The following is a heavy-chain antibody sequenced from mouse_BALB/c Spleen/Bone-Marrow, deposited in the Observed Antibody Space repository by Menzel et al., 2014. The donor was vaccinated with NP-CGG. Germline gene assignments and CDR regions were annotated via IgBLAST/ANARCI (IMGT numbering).Heavy chain of an antibody. Sequence: VQLQQSGPELVKPGASVKMSCKASGYTFTSYVLHWVKQKPGQGLEWIGYINPYNDGSKYNEKFKGKATLTSDKSSSTAYMELSSLTSEDSAVYYGARTTVVDIYWYFDVWGAGTTVTVSS. CDR1: GYTFTSYV. CDR2: INPYNDGS. J-gene: IGHJ1*01. CDR3: ARTTVVDIYWYFDV. D-gene: IGHD1-1*01. V-gene: IGHV1-14*01.